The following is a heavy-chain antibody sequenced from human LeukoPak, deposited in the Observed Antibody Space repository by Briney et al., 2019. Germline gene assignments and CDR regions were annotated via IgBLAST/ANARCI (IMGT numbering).Heavy chain of an antibody. CDR2: ISSSSYI. V-gene: IGHV3-21*01. Sequence: GGSLRLSCVTSGFTFSTYSMNWVRQAPGKGLEWVSSISSSSYIYYADSVKGRFTISRDNAKNSLYLQMNSLRAEDTAVYYCARDVRSYDSSGPGGYWGQGTLVTVSS. D-gene: IGHD3-22*01. CDR3: ARDVRSYDSSGPGGY. CDR1: GFTFSTYS. J-gene: IGHJ4*02.